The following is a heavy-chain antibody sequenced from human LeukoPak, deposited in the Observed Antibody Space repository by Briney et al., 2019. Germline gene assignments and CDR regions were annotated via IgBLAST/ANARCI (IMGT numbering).Heavy chain of an antibody. CDR2: ISDDGSNK. D-gene: IGHD3-10*01. CDR3: AREATYYFASGSFQGYYFDS. V-gene: IGHV3-30*04. CDR1: GFTFSNYA. Sequence: GGSLRLSCAASGFTFSNYAIHWVRQAPGKGLQWVTFISDDGSNKYYADSVKGRFTISRDNSKNTVVYLQMSSLRAEDTAVHYCAREATYYFASGSFQGYYFDSWGQGTLVTVSS. J-gene: IGHJ4*02.